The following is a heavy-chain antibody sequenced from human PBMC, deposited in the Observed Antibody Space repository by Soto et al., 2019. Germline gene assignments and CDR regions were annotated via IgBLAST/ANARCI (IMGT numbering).Heavy chain of an antibody. V-gene: IGHV3-48*03. CDR2: ISSSGSTI. CDR1: GFTFSSYE. CDR3: ARSDYSNQGGMDV. Sequence: GSLRLSCAASGFTFSSYEMNWVRQAPGKGLEWVSYISSSGSTIYYADSVKGRFTISRDNAKNSLYLQMNSLRAEDTAVYYCARSDYSNQGGMDVWGQGTTVTVSS. D-gene: IGHD4-4*01. J-gene: IGHJ6*02.